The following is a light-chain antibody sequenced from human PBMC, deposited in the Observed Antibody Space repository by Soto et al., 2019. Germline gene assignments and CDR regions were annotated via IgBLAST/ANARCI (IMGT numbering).Light chain of an antibody. CDR2: GNS. Sequence: SVLTQPPSVSGAPGQRVTTSCTGSSSNIGATYDVQWYQQLPGTAPKLLIYGNSNRPSGVPDRFSGSKSGTSASLAITGLQADDEADYYCQSYDSSLSAHYVFGTGTKVTV. CDR1: SSNIGATYD. CDR3: QSYDSSLSAHYV. J-gene: IGLJ1*01. V-gene: IGLV1-40*01.